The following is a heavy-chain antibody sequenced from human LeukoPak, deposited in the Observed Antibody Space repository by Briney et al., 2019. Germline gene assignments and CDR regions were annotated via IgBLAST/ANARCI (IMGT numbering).Heavy chain of an antibody. CDR1: GYTFTSYA. CDR3: ARDPGYSSGWDRFDY. J-gene: IGHJ4*02. V-gene: IGHV1-3*01. D-gene: IGHD6-19*01. Sequence: ASVKVSCKASGYTFTSYAMHWVRQAPGQRLEWMGWINAGNGNTKYSQKFQGRVTITRDTSASTAYMELSSLRSEDTAVYYCARDPGYSSGWDRFDYWGQGTLVTVSS. CDR2: INAGNGNT.